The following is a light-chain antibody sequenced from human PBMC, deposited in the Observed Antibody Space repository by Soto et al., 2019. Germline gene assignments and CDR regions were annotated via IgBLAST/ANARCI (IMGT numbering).Light chain of an antibody. CDR2: QGT. CDR1: NSDLGTYNL. J-gene: IGLJ1*01. CDR3: GTYAVDYMCV. Sequence: QSVLPQPAPVSRSPGQSITISCTETNSDLGTYNLVSRVQQHPGKVPKVMIYQGTKRPSGGSDHCSGHKSDKTDSLPISPLQGEDEGDYDCGTYAVDYMCVCRTGTKVTV. V-gene: IGLV2-23*01.